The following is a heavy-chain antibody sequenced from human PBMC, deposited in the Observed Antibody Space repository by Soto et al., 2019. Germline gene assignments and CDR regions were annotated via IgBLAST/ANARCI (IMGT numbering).Heavy chain of an antibody. CDR2: ISHIGSV. J-gene: IGHJ4*02. CDR3: VRSFGWYAIAY. CDR1: GVSISSNYY. Sequence: QVLLQESGPGLVQPSGTLSLSCAVSGVSISSNYYWGWVRQPPGKGLEWLGDISHIGSVNYSPSLMSRVTISMDRSENQFSLKLNSVTAADTAVYYCVRSFGWYAIAYWGQGTLVIVSS. D-gene: IGHD6-19*01. V-gene: IGHV4-4*02.